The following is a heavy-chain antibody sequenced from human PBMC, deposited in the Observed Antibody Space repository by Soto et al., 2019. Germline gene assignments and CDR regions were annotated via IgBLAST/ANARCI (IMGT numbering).Heavy chain of an antibody. CDR3: ARDSHDSSGYIDY. Sequence: SETLSLTCTVSGGSISSYYWSWIRQPPGKGLEWIGYIYYSGSTNYNPSLKSRVTISVDTSKNQFSLKLSSVTAADTAVYYCARDSHDSSGYIDYWGQGTLVTVSS. CDR2: IYYSGST. CDR1: GGSISSYY. D-gene: IGHD3-22*01. J-gene: IGHJ4*02. V-gene: IGHV4-59*01.